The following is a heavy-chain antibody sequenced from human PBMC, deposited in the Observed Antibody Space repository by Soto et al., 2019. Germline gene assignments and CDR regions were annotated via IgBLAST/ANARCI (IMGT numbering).Heavy chain of an antibody. D-gene: IGHD3-10*01. CDR2: LSWNSGSM. Sequence: EVQLVESGGGLVQPGRSLRLSCAASGFTFDDYAMQWVRQAPGKGLEWVSGLSWNSGSMGYADSVKGRFTISRDNAKNSLYLQMNSLRAEDTALYYCAKDAYYYGSGTLNWGQGTLVTVSS. J-gene: IGHJ4*02. CDR3: AKDAYYYGSGTLN. V-gene: IGHV3-9*01. CDR1: GFTFDDYA.